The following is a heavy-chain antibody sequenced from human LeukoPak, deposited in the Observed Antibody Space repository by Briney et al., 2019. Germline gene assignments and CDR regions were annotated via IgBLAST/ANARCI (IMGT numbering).Heavy chain of an antibody. CDR2: IVPSDSYT. V-gene: IGHV5-10-1*01. CDR1: GYRFTSYW. CDR3: ARHCSGGGCHDAFDI. Sequence: GESLKISCKGSGYRFTSYWITWVRQMPGKGLEWMGRIVPSDSYTNYSPSFQGHVTFSADKSISAAYLQWSSLKASDSAMYYCARHCSGGGCHDAFDIWGQGTVVTVSS. D-gene: IGHD2-15*01. J-gene: IGHJ3*02.